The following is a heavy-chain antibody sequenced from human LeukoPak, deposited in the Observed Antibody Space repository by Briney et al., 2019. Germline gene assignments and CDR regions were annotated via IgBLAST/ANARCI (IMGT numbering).Heavy chain of an antibody. V-gene: IGHV4-59*01. CDR1: GGSISSYY. CDR3: ARGRRYYGSGSYYDPNYYYYYMDV. D-gene: IGHD3-10*01. J-gene: IGHJ6*03. Sequence: SETLSLTCTVSGGSISSYYWSWIRQPPGKGLEWIGYIYYSGSTNYNPSLKSRVTISVDTPKNQFSLKLSSVTAADTAVYYCARGRRYYGSGSYYDPNYYYYYMDVWGKGTTVTISS. CDR2: IYYSGST.